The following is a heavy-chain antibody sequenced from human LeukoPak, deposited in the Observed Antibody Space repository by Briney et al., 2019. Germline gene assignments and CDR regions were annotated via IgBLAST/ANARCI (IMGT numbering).Heavy chain of an antibody. J-gene: IGHJ6*03. D-gene: IGHD2-15*01. Sequence: SETLSLTCTVSGGSISSYYWSWIRQPPGKGLEWIGYIYYSGSTNYNPSLKSRVTISVDTSKNQFSLKLSSVTAADTAVYYCARAILGYCSGGSCSPGYYYYMDVWGKGTTVTVSS. V-gene: IGHV4-59*01. CDR2: IYYSGST. CDR1: GGSISSYY. CDR3: ARAILGYCSGGSCSPGYYYYMDV.